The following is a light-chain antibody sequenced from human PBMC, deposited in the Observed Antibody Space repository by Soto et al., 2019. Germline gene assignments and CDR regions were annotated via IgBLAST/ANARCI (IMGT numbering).Light chain of an antibody. V-gene: IGLV1-47*01. Sequence: QSVLTQPPSASGTPGQRVTISCSGSSSNIGSNYLYWYQQLPGSAPKLLIYRNDQRPSGVPDRFSASKSGTAASLAISGLRSEDEADYHCAAWDDSLSAVVFGGGTKVTVL. CDR2: RND. J-gene: IGLJ2*01. CDR1: SSNIGSNY. CDR3: AAWDDSLSAVV.